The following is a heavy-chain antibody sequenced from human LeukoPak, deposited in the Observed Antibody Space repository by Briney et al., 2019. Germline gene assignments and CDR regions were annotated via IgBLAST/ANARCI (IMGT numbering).Heavy chain of an antibody. Sequence: PGGSLRLSCAASGFTFSSYSMNWVRQAPGKGLEWVSYISSSSSTIYYADSVKGRFTISRDNAKNSLYLQMNSLRAEDTALYYCAKAFLVTPQQFDYWGQGTLVTVSS. CDR1: GFTFSSYS. V-gene: IGHV3-48*01. CDR2: ISSSSSTI. J-gene: IGHJ4*02. D-gene: IGHD2-21*02. CDR3: AKAFLVTPQQFDY.